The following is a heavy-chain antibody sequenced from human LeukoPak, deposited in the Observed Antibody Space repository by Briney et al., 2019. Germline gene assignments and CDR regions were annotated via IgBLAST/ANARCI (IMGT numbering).Heavy chain of an antibody. CDR2: IYYSGST. J-gene: IGHJ5*02. D-gene: IGHD1-26*01. CDR3: ARIPAGELLEDLNWFDP. CDR1: GGSISSYY. V-gene: IGHV4-59*01. Sequence: PSETLSLNCTVSGGSISSYYWSWIRQPPGKGLEWIGYIYYSGSTNYNPSLKSRVTISVDTSKNQFSLKLSSVTAADTAVYYCARIPAGELLEDLNWFDPWGQGTLVTVSS.